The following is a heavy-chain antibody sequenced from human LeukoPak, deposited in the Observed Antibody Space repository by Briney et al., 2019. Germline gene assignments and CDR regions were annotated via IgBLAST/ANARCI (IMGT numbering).Heavy chain of an antibody. J-gene: IGHJ6*02. CDR2: ISASGGST. D-gene: IGHD1-26*01. CDR3: AKVISGSYYGYYYYGMDV. CDR1: GFSFSSYA. V-gene: IGHV3-23*01. Sequence: PGGSLRLSCAASGFSFSSYAMSWVRQVPGKGLDWVSAISASGGSTYYADSVKGRFTISRDNSKNTLYLQMNSLRAEDTAIYYCAKVISGSYYGYYYYGMDVWGQGTTVTVSS.